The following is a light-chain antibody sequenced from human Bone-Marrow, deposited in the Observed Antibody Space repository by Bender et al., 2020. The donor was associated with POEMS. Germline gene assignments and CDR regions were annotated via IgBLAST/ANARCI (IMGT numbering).Light chain of an antibody. CDR2: EVT. CDR3: CSYAGRITFAV. Sequence: QSALTQPASASGSPGQSITISCTGSSSDVGAYNYVSWYQQHPGKAPKLMIYEVTKRPSGVSNRFSGSKSANTASLTISGLQAADEADYYCCSYAGRITFAVFGGGTKLTVL. V-gene: IGLV2-23*02. J-gene: IGLJ2*01. CDR1: SSDVGAYNY.